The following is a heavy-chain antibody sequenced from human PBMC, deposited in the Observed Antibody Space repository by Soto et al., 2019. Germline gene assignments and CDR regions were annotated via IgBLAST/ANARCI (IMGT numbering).Heavy chain of an antibody. CDR1: GGTFSSYA. D-gene: IGHD3-22*01. CDR3: ARSFYYYDSSGYRFDY. Sequence: SVKVSCKASGGTFSSYAISWVRQAPGQGLEWMGGIIPIFGTANYAQKFQGRVTITADESTSTAYMELSSLRSEDTAVYYCARSFYYYDSSGYRFDYWGQGTLVTVSS. V-gene: IGHV1-69*13. J-gene: IGHJ4*02. CDR2: IIPIFGTA.